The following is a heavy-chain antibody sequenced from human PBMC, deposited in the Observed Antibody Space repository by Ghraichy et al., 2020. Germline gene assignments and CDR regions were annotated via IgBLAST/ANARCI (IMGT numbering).Heavy chain of an antibody. V-gene: IGHV3-74*01. D-gene: IGHD3-10*01. J-gene: IGHJ4*02. Sequence: GGSLRLSCAASGLTFSSYWMHWVRQAPGKGLEWVSHIKTDGSTTNYADSVRGRFTISRDNAKNTLYLQMNSLRADDTAVYYCSTSPRAARGNYWGQGTLVTVSS. CDR2: IKTDGSTT. CDR3: STSPRAARGNY. CDR1: GLTFSSYW.